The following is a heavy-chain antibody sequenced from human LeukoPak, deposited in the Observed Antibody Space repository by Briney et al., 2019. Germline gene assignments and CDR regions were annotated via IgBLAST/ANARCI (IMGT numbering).Heavy chain of an antibody. V-gene: IGHV3-23*01. CDR1: GFTFRSYA. D-gene: IGHD3-9*01. CDR2: FGSSGGST. Sequence: PGGSLTLSCATSGFTFRSYAMSWVRQAPGEGREWVSGFGSSGGSTYYADSVKGRFTISRDNTKNTLYLQMNSLRTEDTAVYYCAKAEGYDILTGLDYWGQGTLVTVSS. J-gene: IGHJ4*02. CDR3: AKAEGYDILTGLDY.